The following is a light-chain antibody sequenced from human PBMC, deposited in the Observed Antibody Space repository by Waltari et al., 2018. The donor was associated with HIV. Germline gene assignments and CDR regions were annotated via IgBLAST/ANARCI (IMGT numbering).Light chain of an antibody. J-gene: IGKJ1*01. CDR1: QNIGTN. Sequence: EIVMTQSPATLSVSPGERATLSCRASQNIGTNLAWYQQKPGQAPRLLIYGASTRATGIPARFSGSGSGTDFTLTISRLEPEDFAVYYCQQYGASPRTFGQGTKVEIK. V-gene: IGKV3-15*01. CDR3: QQYGASPRT. CDR2: GAS.